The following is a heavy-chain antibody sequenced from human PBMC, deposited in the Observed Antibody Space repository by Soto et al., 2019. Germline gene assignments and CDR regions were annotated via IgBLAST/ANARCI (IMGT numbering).Heavy chain of an antibody. V-gene: IGHV3-30-3*01. CDR3: ARGGRGETYYNAFDY. CDR2: ISLNDGPKI. D-gene: IGHD3-10*01. Sequence: QVQLVESGGGVVQPGGSLRLSCVASGFSFKNDAFHWVRQAPGKGLEWVALISLNDGPKIFYADSVQGRFNISRDNFKNTASLQMNSLRDEDTAVYHCARGGRGETYYNAFDYWGQGTQVTVSS. J-gene: IGHJ4*01. CDR1: GFSFKNDA.